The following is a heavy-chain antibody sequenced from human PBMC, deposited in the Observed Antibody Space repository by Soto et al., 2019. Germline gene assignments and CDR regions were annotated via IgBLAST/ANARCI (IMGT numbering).Heavy chain of an antibody. V-gene: IGHV4-34*02. CDR1: GGSFSDFY. CDR2: INHIGYT. J-gene: IGHJ4*02. Sequence: QVQLQQWGVGLLKPSETLSLTCAVSGGSFSDFYWTWIRQLPGKGLEWIGEINHIGYTNYNPSLESRVAISVDTSKNQFSLNLRSVTAADTAVYYCGPRGAVAPRGYWGQGTLVTVSS. D-gene: IGHD2-15*01. CDR3: GPRGAVAPRGY.